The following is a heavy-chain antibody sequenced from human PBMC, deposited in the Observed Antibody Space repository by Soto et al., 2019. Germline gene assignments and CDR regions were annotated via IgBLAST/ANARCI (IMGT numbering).Heavy chain of an antibody. J-gene: IGHJ4*02. CDR1: GVSISSRSYY. Sequence: QLQLQESGPGLVKPSETLSLTCTVSGVSISSRSYYWGWIRQPPGKGLEWIGSISYTGGTYTNPSLKSRVTISADTSKNQFSLRLSSVTAADTAVYYCAREANFLGQANWGQGTLVTVSS. CDR3: AREANFLGQAN. V-gene: IGHV4-39*02. CDR2: ISYTGGT. D-gene: IGHD3-3*01.